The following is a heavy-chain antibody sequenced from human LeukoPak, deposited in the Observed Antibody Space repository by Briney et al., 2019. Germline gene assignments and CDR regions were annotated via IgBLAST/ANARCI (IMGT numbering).Heavy chain of an antibody. J-gene: IGHJ5*02. CDR1: AGTFSSYA. Sequence: SVTVSFTASAGTFSSYAISWVRQAPGQGLEWMGGIIPIFGTANYQQKFQGRVPITTAESTSTAYMELSSRRSEDTAVYYCARDSSVVYNWDDGGCFDPWGQGTLVTVSS. V-gene: IGHV1-69*05. CDR2: IIPIFGTA. CDR3: ARDSSVVYNWDDGGCFDP. D-gene: IGHD1-1*01.